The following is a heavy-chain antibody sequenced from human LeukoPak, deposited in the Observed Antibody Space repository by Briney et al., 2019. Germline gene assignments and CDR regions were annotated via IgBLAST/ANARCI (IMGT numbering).Heavy chain of an antibody. J-gene: IGHJ3*02. CDR1: GGSISSNSYY. V-gene: IGHV4-39*01. D-gene: IGHD3-10*02. CDR3: ATPRTMLDAFDI. CDR2: IYYSGST. Sequence: SETLSLTCTVSGGSISSNSYYWGWIRQPPGKGLKWIGSIYYSGSTYYNQSLKSRVTISVDTSKNQFSLKLSSVTAADTAVYYCATPRTMLDAFDIWGQGTMVTVSS.